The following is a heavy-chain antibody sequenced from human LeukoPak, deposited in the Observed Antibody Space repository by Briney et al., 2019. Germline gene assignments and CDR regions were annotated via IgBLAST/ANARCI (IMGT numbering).Heavy chain of an antibody. CDR1: GVSISSGDYY. J-gene: IGHJ5*02. V-gene: IGHV4-30-4*08. D-gene: IGHD2-2*01. CDR3: ARAAAILVVPAAKGLNWFDP. CDR2: IYYSGST. Sequence: PSETLSLTCTVSGVSISSGDYYWSWIRQPPGKGLEWIGYIYYSGSTYYNPSLKSRVTISVDTSKNQFSLKLSSVTAADTAVYYCARAAAILVVPAAKGLNWFDPWGQGTLVTVSS.